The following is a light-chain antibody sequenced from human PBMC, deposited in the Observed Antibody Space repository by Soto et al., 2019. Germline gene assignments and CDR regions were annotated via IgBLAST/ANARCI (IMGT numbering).Light chain of an antibody. CDR3: QQYSSTPLT. CDR2: GAS. V-gene: IGKV3-20*01. CDR1: QSVSSSS. J-gene: IGKJ4*01. Sequence: EIVLTQSPGTLSLSPGETATLSCRASQSVSSSSLAWYQQKPGQAPRLLIYGASSRATGIPDRFSGSGSGTDFPLTISRLEPEDFAVYYCQQYSSTPLTFGGGTKVEIK.